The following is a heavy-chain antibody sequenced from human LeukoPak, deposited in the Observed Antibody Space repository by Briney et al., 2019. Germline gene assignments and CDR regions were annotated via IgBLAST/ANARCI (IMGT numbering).Heavy chain of an antibody. D-gene: IGHD3-10*01. CDR2: IYYSGST. J-gene: IGHJ6*02. Sequence: KPSETLSLTCTVSGGSISSSSYYWGWIRQPPGKGLEWIGSIYYSGSTYYNPSLKSRVTISVDTSKNQFSLKLSSVTAADTAVYYCARDTYGSGSYYNGPYYYGMDVWGQGTTVTVSS. CDR1: GGSISSSSYY. V-gene: IGHV4-39*07. CDR3: ARDTYGSGSYYNGPYYYGMDV.